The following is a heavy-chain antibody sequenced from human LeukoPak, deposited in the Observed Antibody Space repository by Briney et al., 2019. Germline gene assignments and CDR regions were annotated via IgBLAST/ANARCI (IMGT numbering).Heavy chain of an antibody. CDR3: ARVKYYDILTGYPNDAFDI. CDR2: IYYSGST. CDR1: GGSISSYY. V-gene: IGHV4-59*01. J-gene: IGHJ3*02. Sequence: SETLSLTCTVSGGSISSYYWSWIRQPPGKGLEWIGYIYYSGSTNYNPSLKSRVTISVDTSKNQFSLKLSSVTAADTAVYYCARVKYYDILTGYPNDAFDIWGQGTMVTVSS. D-gene: IGHD3-9*01.